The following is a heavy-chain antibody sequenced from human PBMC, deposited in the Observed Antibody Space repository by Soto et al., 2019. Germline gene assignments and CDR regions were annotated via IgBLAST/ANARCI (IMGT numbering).Heavy chain of an antibody. D-gene: IGHD2-8*01. CDR1: GYTFTGYY. CDR3: ARARAYCTNGVCYPGGMDV. J-gene: IGHJ6*02. Sequence: ASVKVSCKASGYTFTGYYMHWVRQAPGQGLEWMGWINPNSGGTNYAQKFQGRVAMTRDTSISTAYMELSRLRSDDTAVYYCARARAYCTNGVCYPGGMDVWGQGTTVTVSS. CDR2: INPNSGGT. V-gene: IGHV1-2*02.